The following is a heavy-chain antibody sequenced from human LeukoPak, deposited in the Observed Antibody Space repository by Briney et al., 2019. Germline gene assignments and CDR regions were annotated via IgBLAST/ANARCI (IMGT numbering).Heavy chain of an antibody. CDR1: GFSFTTKNG. D-gene: IGHD6-6*01. J-gene: IGHJ4*02. CDR2: IKGTNDNT. V-gene: IGHV1-18*01. CDR3: ARVTGEYPG. Sequence: ASVKVSCQASGFSFTTKNGISWVRQAPGQGFEWMGWIKGTNDNTNYAQKFQGRVTMTTDTSTSTAYMELRSLRSDDTAVYYCARVTGEYPGWGQGTLVTVSS.